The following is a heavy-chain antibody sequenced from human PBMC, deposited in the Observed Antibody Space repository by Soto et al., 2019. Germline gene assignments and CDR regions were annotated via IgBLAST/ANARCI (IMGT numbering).Heavy chain of an antibody. D-gene: IGHD6-19*01. CDR1: GFSFSKYA. CDR3: ARKAVPDF. Sequence: QVKLVESGGTVVQHGRSLRLSCAASGFSFSKYAMHWVRQAPGKGLEWVAVITYDATNEYYADSVKGRFTISRDNSNNTLSLHMSSLRLADTAVYYCARKAVPDFWGQGTLVTVSS. CDR2: ITYDATNE. V-gene: IGHV3-30-3*01. J-gene: IGHJ4*02.